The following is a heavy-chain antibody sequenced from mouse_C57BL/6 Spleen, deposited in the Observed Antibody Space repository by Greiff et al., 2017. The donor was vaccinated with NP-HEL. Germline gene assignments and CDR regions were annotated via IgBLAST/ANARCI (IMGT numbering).Heavy chain of an antibody. CDR3: ARHYGSRGDWYFDV. D-gene: IGHD1-1*01. CDR1: GFSLTSYA. V-gene: IGHV2-9-1*01. CDR2: IWTGGGT. J-gene: IGHJ1*03. Sequence: VKVVESGPGLVAPSQSLSITCTVSGFSLTSYAISWVRQPPGKGLEWLGVIWTGGGTNYNSALKSRLSISKDNSKSQVFLKMNSLQTDDTARYYCARHYGSRGDWYFDVWGTGTTVTVSS.